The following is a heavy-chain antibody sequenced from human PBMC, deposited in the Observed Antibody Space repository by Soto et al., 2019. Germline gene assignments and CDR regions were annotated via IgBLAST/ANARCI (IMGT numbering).Heavy chain of an antibody. D-gene: IGHD2-15*01. V-gene: IGHV1-2*04. CDR2: INPNRGGT. CDR3: ARAGYCSGGSCLVDY. Sequence: QVQLVQSGAEVKKPGASVKVSCKASGYTFTGYYMHWGRQAPGQGLEWMGWINPNRGGTNYAQKFEGWVTMPRDTTISTAFMELSRLRSGDTAVYCCARAGYCSGGSCLVDYWGQGTLVTVSS. CDR1: GYTFTGYY. J-gene: IGHJ4*02.